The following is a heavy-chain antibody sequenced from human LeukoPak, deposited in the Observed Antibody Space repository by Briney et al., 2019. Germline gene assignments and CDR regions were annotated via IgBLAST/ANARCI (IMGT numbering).Heavy chain of an antibody. CDR2: IYPDDSDI. Sequence: GESLKISCKGSGYRFTDYWIGWVRQMPGKGLECMGIIYPDDSDIRYSPSFQGQVTISADKSVSTAYLQWSSLKASDTAMYYCARHPGYSYGYSDYWGQGTLVTVSS. J-gene: IGHJ4*02. CDR3: ARHPGYSYGYSDY. CDR1: GYRFTDYW. D-gene: IGHD5-18*01. V-gene: IGHV5-51*01.